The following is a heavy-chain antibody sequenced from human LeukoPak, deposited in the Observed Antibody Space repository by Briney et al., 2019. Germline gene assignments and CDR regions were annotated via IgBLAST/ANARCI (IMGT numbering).Heavy chain of an antibody. CDR2: IKSKSHGETT. D-gene: IGHD3-10*01. CDR3: TTPRGTMVRGAFDY. CDR1: GFTFSHAY. Sequence: PGGSLRLSCAASGFTFSHAYMSWVRQAPGKGLEWVGRIKSKSHGETTDYAAPVKGRFTISRDDSENTLYLQMNSLKSEDTAVYYCTTPRGTMVRGAFDYGGQGTLVTVS. J-gene: IGHJ4*02. V-gene: IGHV3-15*01.